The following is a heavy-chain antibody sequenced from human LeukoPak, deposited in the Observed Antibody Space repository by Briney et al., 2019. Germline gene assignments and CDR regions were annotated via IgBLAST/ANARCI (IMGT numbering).Heavy chain of an antibody. D-gene: IGHD3-9*01. J-gene: IGHJ3*02. CDR1: GFTFSSYG. CDR3: ARDPYDIEFGAFDI. V-gene: IGHV3-30*02. Sequence: GGSLRLSCAASGFTFSSYGMHWVRQAPGKGLEWVAFIRYDGSNKYYADSVKGRFTISRDNSKNTLYLQMNSLRAEDTAVYYCARDPYDIEFGAFDIWGQGTMVTVSS. CDR2: IRYDGSNK.